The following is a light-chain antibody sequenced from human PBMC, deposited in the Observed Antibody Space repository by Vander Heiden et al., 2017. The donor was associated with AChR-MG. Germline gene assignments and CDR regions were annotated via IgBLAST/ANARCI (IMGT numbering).Light chain of an antibody. J-gene: IGKJ5*01. CDR1: RGISTW. V-gene: IGKV1D-16*01. CDR2: NAS. CDR3: QQYDSYPIT. Sequence: DIQMTQSPSSLSASVRDRVTITCRASRGISTWLAWYQQKPEQAPKSLIYNASSLQSCVPSRFTGSGSGTHFTLTISSLRPEDFATYYCQQYDSYPITFGQGTRLEMK.